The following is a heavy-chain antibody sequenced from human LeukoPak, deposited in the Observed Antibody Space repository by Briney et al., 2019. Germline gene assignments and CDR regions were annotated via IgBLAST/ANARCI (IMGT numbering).Heavy chain of an antibody. CDR2: INPKSGGT. V-gene: IGHV1-2*06. CDR1: GYTFTGYY. CDR3: AREDNLGSGSSPNDY. D-gene: IGHD6-19*01. J-gene: IGHJ4*02. Sequence: ASVNVSCKASGYTFTGYYMNWVRQAPGQGLEWMGRINPKSGGTNYAQKFQGRVTMTRDTSISTAHMELSRLRSDDTAVYYCAREDNLGSGSSPNDYWGQGTLVTVSS.